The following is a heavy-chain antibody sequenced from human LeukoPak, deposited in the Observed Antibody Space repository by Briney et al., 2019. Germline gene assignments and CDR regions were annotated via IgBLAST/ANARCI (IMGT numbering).Heavy chain of an antibody. D-gene: IGHD2-2*01. CDR1: GNYW. CDR3: VSFYETY. J-gene: IGHJ4*02. CDR2: INSDGSWT. Sequence: GGSLRLSCAASGNYWMHWVRQASGKGLVWVSHINSDGSWTSYADSVKGRFTISKDNAKNTVYLQMNNLRAEDTAVYYCVSFYETYWGRGTLVTVSS. V-gene: IGHV3-74*01.